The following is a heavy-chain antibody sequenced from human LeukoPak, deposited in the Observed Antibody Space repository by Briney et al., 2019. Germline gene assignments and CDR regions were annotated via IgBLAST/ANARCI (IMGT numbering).Heavy chain of an antibody. Sequence: PVGSLRLSRVASGLTFRNFWMSCVRQAPGKGVEWVANIKKDGSERNYMGSVKGRFTISRDNAKKSLYLQMNSLRVEDTAVYYCARDSPIVGGTGASDIWGQGTMVTVSS. D-gene: IGHD1-26*01. CDR2: IKKDGSER. CDR3: ARDSPIVGGTGASDI. V-gene: IGHV3-7*01. CDR1: GLTFRNFW. J-gene: IGHJ3*02.